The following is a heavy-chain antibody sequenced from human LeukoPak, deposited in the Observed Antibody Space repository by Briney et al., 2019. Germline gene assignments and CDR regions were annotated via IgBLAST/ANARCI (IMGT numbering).Heavy chain of an antibody. Sequence: ASVKVPCKASGYTFTDCFMHWVRQAPGQGLEWMGWINPKSGDTRYAQQFQGRVTMTRDTSISTAYVELSRLRSDDTALYYCATLGGHSLAVQNGYWGQGTLVTVSS. CDR2: INPKSGDT. J-gene: IGHJ4*02. CDR3: ATLGGHSLAVQNGY. D-gene: IGHD3-16*01. V-gene: IGHV1-2*02. CDR1: GYTFTDCF.